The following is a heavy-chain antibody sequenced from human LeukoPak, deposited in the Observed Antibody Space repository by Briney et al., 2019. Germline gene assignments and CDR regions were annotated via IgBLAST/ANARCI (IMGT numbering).Heavy chain of an antibody. CDR3: AKDPEIVVVPAASLDYFDY. Sequence: GGSLRPSCAASGFTFSSYAMSWVRQAPGKGLEWVSAISGSGGSTYYADSVKGRFTISRDNSKNTLYLQMNSLRAEDTAVYYCAKDPEIVVVPAASLDYFDYWGQGTLVTVSS. D-gene: IGHD2-2*01. V-gene: IGHV3-23*01. CDR1: GFTFSSYA. CDR2: ISGSGGST. J-gene: IGHJ4*02.